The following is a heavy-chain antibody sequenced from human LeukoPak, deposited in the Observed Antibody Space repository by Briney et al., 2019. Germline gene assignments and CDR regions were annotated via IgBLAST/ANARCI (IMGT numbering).Heavy chain of an antibody. D-gene: IGHD6-13*01. Sequence: PSETLSLTCTVSGGSISSRNYYWSWIRQPAGKGLEWIGRIYTSGSTNYNPSLKSRVTISVDTSKNQFSLKLSSVTAADTAVYYCARFEGIAEYYFDYWGQGTLVTVSS. J-gene: IGHJ4*02. CDR1: GGSISSRNYY. CDR3: ARFEGIAEYYFDY. CDR2: IYTSGST. V-gene: IGHV4-61*02.